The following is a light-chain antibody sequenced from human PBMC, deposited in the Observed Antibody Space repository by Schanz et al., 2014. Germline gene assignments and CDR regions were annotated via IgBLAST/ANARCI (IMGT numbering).Light chain of an antibody. CDR2: DAS. V-gene: IGKV3-11*01. CDR1: QSVSSY. Sequence: EIVLTQSPATLSLSPGERATLSCRASQSVSSYLAWYQQKPGQAPRLLIYDASNRATGIAAGFSGSGSGTDFTLTISRLEPEDFAVYYCQQYGNSPGTFGQGTRLEIE. J-gene: IGKJ5*01. CDR3: QQYGNSPGT.